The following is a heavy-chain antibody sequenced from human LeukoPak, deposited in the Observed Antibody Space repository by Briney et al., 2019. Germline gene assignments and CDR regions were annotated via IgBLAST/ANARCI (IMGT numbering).Heavy chain of an antibody. CDR1: GFTFSSYT. J-gene: IGHJ3*02. CDR2: ISYDGSSK. Sequence: PGGSLRLSCASSGFTFSSYTMHWVRQAPGKGLEWVALISYDGSSKIYVESAKGRFTISRDNSKNTLYMQMSSLRAEVTAVYYCARDNSGRALDIWGQGTLVIVSA. D-gene: IGHD1-26*01. CDR3: ARDNSGRALDI. V-gene: IGHV3-30*04.